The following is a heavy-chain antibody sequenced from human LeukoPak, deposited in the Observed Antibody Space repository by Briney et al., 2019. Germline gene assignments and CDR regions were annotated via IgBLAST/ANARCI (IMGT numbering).Heavy chain of an antibody. CDR1: GFTFSSYS. V-gene: IGHV3-48*03. J-gene: IGHJ6*02. Sequence: PGGSLRLSCAASGFTFSSYSMNWVRQAPGKGLEWVSYISSSGSTIYYADSVKGRFTISRDNAKNSLYLQMNSLRAEDTAVYYCARDHGSTSYYYYYGMDVWGQGTTVTVSS. CDR2: ISSSGSTI. D-gene: IGHD2-2*01. CDR3: ARDHGSTSYYYYYGMDV.